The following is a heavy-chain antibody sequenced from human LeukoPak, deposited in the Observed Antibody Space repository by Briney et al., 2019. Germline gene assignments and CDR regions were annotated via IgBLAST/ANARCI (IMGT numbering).Heavy chain of an antibody. CDR3: ARDSCSGGSCYYTDFDY. Sequence: SETLSLTCTVSGGSISSGSYYWSWIRQPPGKGLEWIGSIYYSGSTYYNPSLKSRVTISVDTSKNQFSLKLSSVTAADTAVYYCARDSCSGGSCYYTDFDYWGQGTLVTVSS. CDR1: GGSISSGSYY. V-gene: IGHV4-39*07. CDR2: IYYSGST. D-gene: IGHD2-15*01. J-gene: IGHJ4*02.